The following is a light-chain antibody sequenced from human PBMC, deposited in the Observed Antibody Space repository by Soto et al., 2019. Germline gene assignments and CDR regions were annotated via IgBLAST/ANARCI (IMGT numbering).Light chain of an antibody. CDR1: NNDVGGYNF. CDR3: SSYTGGSTVL. J-gene: IGLJ2*01. Sequence: QSALTQPASVSGSPGQSITISCTGTNNDVGGYNFVSWYQHHPGKAPKLMIYDVTHRPSGVSNRFSGSKSGNTASLTISGLQAEDEADYYCSSYTGGSTVLFGGGTKLTVL. V-gene: IGLV2-14*03. CDR2: DVT.